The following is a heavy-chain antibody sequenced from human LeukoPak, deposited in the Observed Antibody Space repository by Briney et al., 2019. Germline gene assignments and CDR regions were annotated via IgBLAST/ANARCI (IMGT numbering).Heavy chain of an antibody. CDR1: GFTFSSYW. D-gene: IGHD3-10*01. Sequence: GGSLRLSCAASGFTFSSYWMHWVRQAPGKGLLWVSRIKSDGSSTNYADSVEGRFTISRDNAKNTLYLQMNSLRAEDTAVYYCARAFGDGDYFDYWGQGTLVTVSS. V-gene: IGHV3-74*01. J-gene: IGHJ4*02. CDR2: IKSDGSST. CDR3: ARAFGDGDYFDY.